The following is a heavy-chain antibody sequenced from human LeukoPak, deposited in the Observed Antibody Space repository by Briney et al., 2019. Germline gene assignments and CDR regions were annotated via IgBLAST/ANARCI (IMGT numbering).Heavy chain of an antibody. D-gene: IGHD3-22*01. J-gene: IGHJ4*02. CDR3: GREGNDYYDSSGNFDY. CDR2: IWYDGSNK. CDR1: GFTFSSYG. V-gene: IGHV3-33*01. Sequence: GRSLRLSCAASGFTFSSYGMHWVRQAPGKGLEWVAVIWYDGSNKYYADSVKGRFTISRDNSKNTLYLQMNSLRAEDTAVYYCGREGNDYYDSSGNFDYWGQGTLVTVSS.